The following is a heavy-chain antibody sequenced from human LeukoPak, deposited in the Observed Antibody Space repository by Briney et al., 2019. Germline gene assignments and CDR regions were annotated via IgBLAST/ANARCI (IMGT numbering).Heavy chain of an antibody. D-gene: IGHD3-10*01. Sequence: SETLSLTCTVSDEVITSNNWWSWVRQSPGKGLEWIGEIFHSGTTRYKASLESRVTMLLDKSKNQFSLRLNSVTAADTAVYYCATNRPPGSFDWFDPWGQGTLVTVSS. CDR3: ATNRPPGSFDWFDP. J-gene: IGHJ5*02. CDR2: IFHSGTT. V-gene: IGHV4-4*02. CDR1: DEVITSNNW.